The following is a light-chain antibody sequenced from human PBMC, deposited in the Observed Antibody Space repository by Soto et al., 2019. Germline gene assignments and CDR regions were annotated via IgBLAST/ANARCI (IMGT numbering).Light chain of an antibody. V-gene: IGLV2-23*01. Sequence: QAASVSGSPGQSITISCTGTSSDVGTYNLVSWYQQHPGNAPKLLIYEGTKRPSGVSNRFSGSKSGKTASLTISGLQGEDEADYYCCSYAGSRTLVFGGGTKLTVL. CDR1: SSDVGTYNL. CDR3: CSYAGSRTLV. J-gene: IGLJ3*02. CDR2: EGT.